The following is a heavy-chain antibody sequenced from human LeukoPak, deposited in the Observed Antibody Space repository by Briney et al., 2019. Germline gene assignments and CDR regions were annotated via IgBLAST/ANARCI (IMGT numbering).Heavy chain of an antibody. J-gene: IGHJ6*03. CDR2: IYSGGST. V-gene: IGHV3-53*05. CDR3: AKGYGWEASYYYYYMDV. D-gene: IGHD1-26*01. Sequence: PGGSLRLSCAASGFTVSSNYMSWVRQAPGKGLEWVSVIYSGGSTYYADSVKGRFTISRDNSKNTLYLQMNSLRAEDTAVYYCAKGYGWEASYYYYYMDVWGKGTRSPSP. CDR1: GFTVSSNY.